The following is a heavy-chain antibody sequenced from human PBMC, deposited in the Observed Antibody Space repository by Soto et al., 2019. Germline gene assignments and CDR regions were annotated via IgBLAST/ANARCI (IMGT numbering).Heavy chain of an antibody. Sequence: GESLKISCKGSGYSFTSYWIGWVRQMPGKGLEWMGIIYPGDSDTRYSPSFQGQVTISADKSISTAYLQWSSLKASDTAMYYCARVYVDIVATNAFDIWGQGTVVTVSS. CDR1: GYSFTSYW. D-gene: IGHD5-12*01. CDR3: ARVYVDIVATNAFDI. CDR2: IYPGDSDT. V-gene: IGHV5-51*01. J-gene: IGHJ3*02.